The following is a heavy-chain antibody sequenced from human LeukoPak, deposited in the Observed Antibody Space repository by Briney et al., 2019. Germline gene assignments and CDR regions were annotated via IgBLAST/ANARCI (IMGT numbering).Heavy chain of an antibody. CDR3: ARAYCTGGTCFKDY. CDR1: GFTFSDFT. Sequence: PGRSLRLSCAASGFTFSDFTLPWVRQAPGKGLEWLAYISYDGGIQYYADSVKGRFSISRDNSKNTLYLQLNSLRTEDTALYYCARAYCTGGTCFKDYWGQGTLVTVSS. J-gene: IGHJ4*02. CDR2: ISYDGGIQ. D-gene: IGHD2-8*02. V-gene: IGHV3-30-3*01.